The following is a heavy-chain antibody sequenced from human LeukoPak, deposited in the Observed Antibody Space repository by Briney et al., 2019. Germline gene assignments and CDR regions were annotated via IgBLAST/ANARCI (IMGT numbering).Heavy chain of an antibody. CDR2: INHSGTT. CDR3: ARKKLVARGYFDF. D-gene: IGHD6-13*01. CDR1: GDSISNSGYY. J-gene: IGHJ4*02. V-gene: IGHV4-39*01. Sequence: PSETLSLTCTVSGDSISNSGYYWDWIRQSPGKGLEWIGSINHSGTTYYKPSLKSRVTISVDASKNQFSLKLSSVTAADTTIYYCARKKLVARGYFDFWGRGIPVTVSS.